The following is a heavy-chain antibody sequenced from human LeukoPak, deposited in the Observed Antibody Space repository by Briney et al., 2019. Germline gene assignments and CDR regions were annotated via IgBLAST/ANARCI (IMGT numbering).Heavy chain of an antibody. CDR1: GFTFSSYS. V-gene: IGHV3-21*01. D-gene: IGHD6-13*01. CDR3: ARGAAAGSPFDY. J-gene: IGHJ4*02. Sequence: GGSLRLSCAASGFTFSSYSMNWVRQAPGKGLEWVSSISSSSSYIYYADSVKGRFTISRDNAKNSLYLQMNSLRAEDTAVYYCARGAAAGSPFDYWGQATPVTVSS. CDR2: ISSSSSYI.